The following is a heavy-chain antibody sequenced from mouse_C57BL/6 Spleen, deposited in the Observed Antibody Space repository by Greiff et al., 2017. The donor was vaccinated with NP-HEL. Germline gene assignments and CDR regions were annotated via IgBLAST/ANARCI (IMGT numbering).Heavy chain of an antibody. Sequence: EVKLMESGGGLVQSGRSLRLSCATSGFTFSDFYMEWVRQAPGKGLEWIAASRNKANDYTTEYSASVKGRFIVSRDTSQSILYLQMNALRAEDTAIYYCARDADWRGYAMDYWGQGTSVTVSS. CDR3: ARDADWRGYAMDY. CDR2: SRNKANDYTT. V-gene: IGHV7-1*01. J-gene: IGHJ4*01. CDR1: GFTFSDFY.